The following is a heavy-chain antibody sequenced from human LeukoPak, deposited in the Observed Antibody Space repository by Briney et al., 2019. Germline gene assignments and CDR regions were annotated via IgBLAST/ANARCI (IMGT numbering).Heavy chain of an antibody. CDR2: ITGSSTTI. J-gene: IGHJ6*02. D-gene: IGHD3-9*01. V-gene: IGHV3-48*02. CDR3: ARGFNYDILTGYSPPYGMDV. Sequence: GGSLRLSCAASGFTFSNFSMNWVRQAPGKGLEWVSYITGSSTTIYSADSVKGRFTISRDDAKNSLYLQMNSLRDEDTAVYYCARGFNYDILTGYSPPYGMDVWGQGTTVTVSS. CDR1: GFTFSNFS.